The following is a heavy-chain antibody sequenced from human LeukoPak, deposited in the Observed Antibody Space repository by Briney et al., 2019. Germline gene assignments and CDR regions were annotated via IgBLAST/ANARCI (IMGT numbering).Heavy chain of an antibody. CDR3: ARAVRGHYHYYMDV. CDR1: GGSISSYY. D-gene: IGHD3-10*01. V-gene: IGHV4-59*01. Sequence: SETLSLTCTVSGGSISSYYWSWIRQPPGKGLEWIGYIYYSGSTNYNPSLKSRVTISVDTSKNQFSLKLSSVTAADTAVYYCARAVRGHYHYYMDVWGKGTTVTISS. J-gene: IGHJ6*03. CDR2: IYYSGST.